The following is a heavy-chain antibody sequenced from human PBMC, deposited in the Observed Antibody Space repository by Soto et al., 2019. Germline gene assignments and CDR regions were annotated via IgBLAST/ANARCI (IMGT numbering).Heavy chain of an antibody. Sequence: QVQLVQSGAEVKKPGASVKVSCKASGYTFTSYGISLVRQAPGQGLEWMGWISAYNGNTNYAQKLQGSVTMTTDTSTSTAYMELRSLRSDDTAVYYCAREGGNYDFWSGYSHYYYYMDVWGKGTTVTVSS. J-gene: IGHJ6*03. V-gene: IGHV1-18*01. CDR2: ISAYNGNT. D-gene: IGHD3-3*01. CDR1: GYTFTSYG. CDR3: AREGGNYDFWSGYSHYYYYMDV.